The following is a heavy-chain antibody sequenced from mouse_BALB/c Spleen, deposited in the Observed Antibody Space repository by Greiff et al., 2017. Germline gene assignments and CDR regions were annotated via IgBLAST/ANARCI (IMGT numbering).Heavy chain of an antibody. V-gene: IGHV5-4*02. CDR2: ISDGGSYT. D-gene: IGHD2-4*01. CDR1: GFTFSDYY. J-gene: IGHJ4*01. Sequence: EVKLMESGGGLVKPGGSLKLSCAASGFTFSDYYMYWVRQTPEKRLEWVATISDGGSYTYYPDSVKGRFTISRDNAKNNLYLQMSSLKSEDTAMYYCARDGSYDYDVRGAMDYWGQGTSVTVSS. CDR3: ARDGSYDYDVRGAMDY.